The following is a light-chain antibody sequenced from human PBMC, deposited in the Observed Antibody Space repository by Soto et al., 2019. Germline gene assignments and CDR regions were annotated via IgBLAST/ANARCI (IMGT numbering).Light chain of an antibody. J-gene: IGKJ3*01. CDR3: QQYVASPFT. Sequence: EIVLTQSPGTLSLSPGESATLSCKASESVYINSFAWYYQKPGQPPRLLIYGASTRATGIPDRSSGSGSGTDFVLSINRLEVEDSGMYYCQQYVASPFTFGAGTRV. CDR1: ESVYINS. CDR2: GAS. V-gene: IGKV3-20*01.